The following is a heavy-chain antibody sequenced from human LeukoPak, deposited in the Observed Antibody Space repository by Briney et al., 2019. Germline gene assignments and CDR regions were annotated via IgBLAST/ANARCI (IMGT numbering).Heavy chain of an antibody. CDR2: INTNTGNP. V-gene: IGHV7-4-1*02. CDR1: GYTFTSYG. D-gene: IGHD4-17*01. CDR3: ARDSLPGMGDYVAPEFDY. Sequence: GASVKVSCKASGYTFTSYGISWVRQAPGQGLEWMGWINTNTGNPTYAQGFTGRFVFSLDTSVSTAYLQISSLKAEDTAVYYRARDSLPGMGDYVAPEFDYWGQGTLVTVSS. J-gene: IGHJ4*02.